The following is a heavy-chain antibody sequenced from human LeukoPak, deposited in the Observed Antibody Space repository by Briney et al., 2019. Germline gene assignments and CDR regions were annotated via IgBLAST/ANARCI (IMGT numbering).Heavy chain of an antibody. CDR3: AQNGYYCIDV. Sequence: PGGSLRLSCAASGFTFTAYTINWVRQSPGKGLEWIGEIHHTWSPNYNPSFKTRVTISVDKSKNQLSLKLSSVTAADTAVYYCAQNGYYCIDVWGKGTTVTVSS. CDR2: IHHTWSP. J-gene: IGHJ6*03. CDR1: GFTFTAYT. D-gene: IGHD2-8*01. V-gene: IGHV4-34*08.